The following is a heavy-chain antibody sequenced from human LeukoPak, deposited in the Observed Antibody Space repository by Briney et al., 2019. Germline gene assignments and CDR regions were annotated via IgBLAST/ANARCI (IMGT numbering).Heavy chain of an antibody. CDR3: AKARGATYGTYYFDY. J-gene: IGHJ4*02. Sequence: PGGSLRLPCAASGFTFSSYAMNWVRQAPGKGLEWVSISGSGGDTYYADSVKGRFTISRDNSKNTLYLQMNSLRAEDTAVYYCAKARGATYGTYYFDYWGQGTLVTVSS. CDR1: GFTFSSYA. D-gene: IGHD4/OR15-4a*01. V-gene: IGHV3-23*01. CDR2: SGSGGDT.